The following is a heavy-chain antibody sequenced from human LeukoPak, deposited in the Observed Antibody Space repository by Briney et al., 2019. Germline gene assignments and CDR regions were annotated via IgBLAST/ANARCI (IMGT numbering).Heavy chain of an antibody. CDR3: TRGSYDVLTGRSTLGEY. CDR1: GGSITGSSYY. CDR2: IYYSGST. D-gene: IGHD3-9*01. Sequence: SETLSLTCTISGGSITGSSYYWGWIRQSPGKGLEWIGNIYYSGSTYYNSSLKSRVTISRDTSKNHFSLRLTSVTASDTAVYFCTRGSYDVLTGRSTLGEYWGQGTLVAVSS. J-gene: IGHJ4*02. V-gene: IGHV4-39*02.